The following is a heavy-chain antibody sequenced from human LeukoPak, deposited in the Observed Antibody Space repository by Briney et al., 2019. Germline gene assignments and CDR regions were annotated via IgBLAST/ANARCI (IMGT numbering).Heavy chain of an antibody. V-gene: IGHV3-53*01. CDR3: ARKIYGSDNYIDY. Sequence: GGSLRLSCAASGFTVSSNYMSWVRQAPGKGLEWVSVIYSGGSTYYADSVKGRFTISRDNSKNTLYLQMNSLRAEDTALYYCARKIYGSDNYIDYWGQGTLVTVSS. CDR2: IYSGGST. J-gene: IGHJ4*02. CDR1: GFTVSSNY. D-gene: IGHD3-10*01.